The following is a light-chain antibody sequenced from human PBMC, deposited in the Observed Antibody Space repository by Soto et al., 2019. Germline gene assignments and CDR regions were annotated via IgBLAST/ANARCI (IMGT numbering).Light chain of an antibody. CDR3: QQYGSSPQT. J-gene: IGKJ1*01. CDR1: QSVSSSY. V-gene: IGKV3-20*01. CDR2: GAS. Sequence: EIVLTQSPGTLSLSPGEIANLSFSASQSVSSSYLAWYQQKPGQAPRLLIYGASSRATGIPDRFSGSGSGTDFTLTISRLEPEDFAVYYCQQYGSSPQTFGQGTKVDIK.